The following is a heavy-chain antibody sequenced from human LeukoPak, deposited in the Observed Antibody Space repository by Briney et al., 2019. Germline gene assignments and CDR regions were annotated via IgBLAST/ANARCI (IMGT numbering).Heavy chain of an antibody. D-gene: IGHD3-22*01. J-gene: IGHJ6*02. CDR2: IYYSGST. V-gene: IGHV4-59*01. CDR1: GGSISSYY. CDR3: ARVSGYYDSSGYYNYYGMDV. Sequence: SETLSLTWTVSGGSISSYYWSWIRQPPAKGLEWIGYIYYSGSTNYNPSLKSRVTISVDTSKNQFSLKLSSVTAADTAVYYCARVSGYYDSSGYYNYYGMDVWGQGTTVTVSS.